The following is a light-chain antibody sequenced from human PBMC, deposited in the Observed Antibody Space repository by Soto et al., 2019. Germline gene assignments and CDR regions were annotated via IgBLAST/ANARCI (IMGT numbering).Light chain of an antibody. CDR2: WAS. Sequence: DIVMTQSPDSLAVSLGERATINCKSSQIFLYSSNNKNYLAWYQQKPGQPPKLLIYWASTRESGVPDRFSGSGSGTDFTLTISSLQAEDVAVYYCQQYYSTWTFGQGTKVDI. CDR3: QQYYSTWT. V-gene: IGKV4-1*01. J-gene: IGKJ1*01. CDR1: QIFLYSSNNKNY.